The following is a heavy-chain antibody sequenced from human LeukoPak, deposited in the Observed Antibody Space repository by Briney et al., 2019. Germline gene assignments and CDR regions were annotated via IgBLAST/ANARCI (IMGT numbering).Heavy chain of an antibody. J-gene: IGHJ4*02. V-gene: IGHV4-59*12. CDR3: ARARGGDYGGNAFVR. Sequence: SETLSLTCSVPGDSIRNYYWNWVRQPPGKSLEWIGFTHYTGSTYYNPSLKSRVTTLVDTSNNQFSLKLSFVTAADTAMYYCARARGGDYGGNAFVRWGQGTLVTVSS. CDR1: GDSIRNYY. D-gene: IGHD4-23*01. CDR2: THYTGST.